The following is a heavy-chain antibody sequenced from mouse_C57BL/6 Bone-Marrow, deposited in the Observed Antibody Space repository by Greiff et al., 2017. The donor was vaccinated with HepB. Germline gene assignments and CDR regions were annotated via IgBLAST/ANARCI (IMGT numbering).Heavy chain of an antibody. Sequence: VQLQHSGPELVKPGASVKISCKASGYTFTDYYMNWVKQSHGKSLEWIGDINPNNGGTSYNQKFKGKATLTVDKSSSTAYMELRSLTSEDSAVYYCARGQITTVVALDWYFDVWGTGTTVTVSS. D-gene: IGHD1-1*01. J-gene: IGHJ1*03. V-gene: IGHV1-26*01. CDR3: ARGQITTVVALDWYFDV. CDR1: GYTFTDYY. CDR2: INPNNGGT.